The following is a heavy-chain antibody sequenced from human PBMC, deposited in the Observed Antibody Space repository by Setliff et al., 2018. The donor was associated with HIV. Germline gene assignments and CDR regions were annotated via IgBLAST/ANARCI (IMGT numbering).Heavy chain of an antibody. CDR1: GFTFSDHY. Sequence: PGGSLRLSCAASGFTFSDHYMDWVRQAPGKGLEWVGRTRNEANSYTTEYAASVKGRFTISRDDSKNSLYLQMNSLKTDDTAVYYCSADTEDSLNFYNCAYWGPGIQVTVSS. V-gene: IGHV3-72*01. CDR3: SADTEDSLNFYNCAY. CDR2: TRNEANSYTT. J-gene: IGHJ4*02. D-gene: IGHD3-22*01.